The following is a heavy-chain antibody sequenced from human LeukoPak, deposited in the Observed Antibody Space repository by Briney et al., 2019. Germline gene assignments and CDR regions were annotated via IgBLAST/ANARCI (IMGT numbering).Heavy chain of an antibody. CDR2: ISWDSGSI. CDR3: AKGSGYDLDYYYYMDV. D-gene: IGHD5-12*01. Sequence: PGGSLRLSCAASGFTFDDYAMHWVRQAPGQGLEWVSGISWDSGSIGYADSVKGRFTISRDNAKNSLYLQMNSLRAEDTALCYCAKGSGYDLDYYYYMDVWGKGTTVTVSS. V-gene: IGHV3-9*01. J-gene: IGHJ6*03. CDR1: GFTFDDYA.